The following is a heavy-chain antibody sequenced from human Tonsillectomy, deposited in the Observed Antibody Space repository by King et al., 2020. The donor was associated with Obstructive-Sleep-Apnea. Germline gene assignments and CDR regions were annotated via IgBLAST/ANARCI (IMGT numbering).Heavy chain of an antibody. Sequence: VQLVESGGGVVQPGRSLRLSCAASGFTFSSYGMHWVRQAPGKGLEWVALISYDGNNNFYSDSVKGRFTISRDTAKNTLYLQMSSLRAEDTAVYYCASAAMRAPAFDYWGQGTLVTVSS. CDR3: ASAAMRAPAFDY. CDR1: GFTFSSYG. CDR2: ISYDGNNN. J-gene: IGHJ4*02. V-gene: IGHV3-30*03. D-gene: IGHD2-2*01.